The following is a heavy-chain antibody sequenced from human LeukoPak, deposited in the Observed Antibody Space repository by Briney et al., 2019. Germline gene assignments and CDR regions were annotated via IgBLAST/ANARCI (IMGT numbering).Heavy chain of an antibody. D-gene: IGHD5-12*01. CDR3: AGVGSSGIDAFDI. V-gene: IGHV1-2*02. Sequence: ASVKVSCKASGYAFTGYYMHWVRQAPGQGLEWMGWINPNSGGTNYAQKFQGRVTMTRDTSISTAYMELSRLRSDDTAVYYCAGVGSSGIDAFDIWGQGTMVTVSS. CDR2: INPNSGGT. CDR1: GYAFTGYY. J-gene: IGHJ3*02.